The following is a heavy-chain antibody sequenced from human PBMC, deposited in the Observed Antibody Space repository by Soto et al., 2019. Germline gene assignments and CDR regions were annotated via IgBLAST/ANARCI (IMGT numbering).Heavy chain of an antibody. CDR3: AAPPEWGSSSPASLRDYYYGMDV. Sequence: GGSLRLSCAASGFTFSSYAMSWVRQAPGKGLEWVSAISGSGGSTYYADSVKGRFTISRDNSKNTLYLQMNSLRAEDTAVYYCAAPPEWGSSSPASLRDYYYGMDVWGQGTTVTVSS. CDR1: GFTFSSYA. V-gene: IGHV3-23*01. CDR2: ISGSGGST. D-gene: IGHD6-6*01. J-gene: IGHJ6*02.